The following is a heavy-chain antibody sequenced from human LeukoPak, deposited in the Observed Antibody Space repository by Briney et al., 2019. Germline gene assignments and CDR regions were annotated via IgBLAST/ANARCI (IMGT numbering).Heavy chain of an antibody. CDR2: IYNGGST. CDR3: ARHYRGVDY. Sequence: SETLSLTCTVSGASVNSDSYYWSWIRQPPGKGLEWVGHIYNGGSTNYNPSLKSRVTMSVDTSKNHFSVKLSSVTAADTAVYYCARHYRGVDYWGQGTLATVSS. J-gene: IGHJ4*02. CDR1: GASVNSDSYY. D-gene: IGHD4-23*01. V-gene: IGHV4-61*03.